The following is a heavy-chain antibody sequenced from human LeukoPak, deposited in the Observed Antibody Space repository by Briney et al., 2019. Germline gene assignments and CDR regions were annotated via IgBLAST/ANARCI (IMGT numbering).Heavy chain of an antibody. CDR3: AGQSRLGYCSGGSCYSQPFDP. CDR2: ISSSGSTI. D-gene: IGHD2-15*01. CDR1: GFTFSDYY. J-gene: IGHJ5*02. V-gene: IGHV3-11*04. Sequence: GGSLRLSCAASGFTFSDYYMSWIRQAPGKGLEWVSYISSSGSTIYYADSVKGRFTISRDNAKNSLYLQMNSLRAEDTAVYYCAGQSRLGYCSGGSCYSQPFDPWGQGTLVTVSS.